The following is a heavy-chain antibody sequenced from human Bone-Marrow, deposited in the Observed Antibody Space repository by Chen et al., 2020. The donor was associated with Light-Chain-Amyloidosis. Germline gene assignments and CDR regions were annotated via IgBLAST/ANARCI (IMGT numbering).Heavy chain of an antibody. V-gene: IGHV4-4*07. J-gene: IGHJ6*02. CDR1: AGSISSQY. Sequence: EQLQESGPGLEKLSETLSLTCTVDAGSISSQYLSWNRQAAGKGLEWIGRIFTSGSTNYNPSLKSRVTMSVDTSKNQFSLKLSSVTAADTAVYYCAREGSNYYGSGSPNENYYYYYGMDVWGQGTTVTVSS. CDR3: AREGSNYYGSGSPNENYYYYYGMDV. D-gene: IGHD3-10*01. CDR2: IFTSGST.